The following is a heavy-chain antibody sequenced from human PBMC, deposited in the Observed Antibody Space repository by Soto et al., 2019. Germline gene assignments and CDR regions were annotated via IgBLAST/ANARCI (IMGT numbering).Heavy chain of an antibody. J-gene: IGHJ6*03. Sequence: ASVKVSCKASGYTFTSYDINWVRQATGQGLEWMGWMNPNSGNTGYAQKFQGRVTMTRNTSISTAYMELSSLRSEDTAVYYCARGLRYFDWLSNYYYYYMDVWGKGTTVTVS. CDR1: GYTFTSYD. CDR2: MNPNSGNT. CDR3: ARGLRYFDWLSNYYYYYMDV. D-gene: IGHD3-9*01. V-gene: IGHV1-8*01.